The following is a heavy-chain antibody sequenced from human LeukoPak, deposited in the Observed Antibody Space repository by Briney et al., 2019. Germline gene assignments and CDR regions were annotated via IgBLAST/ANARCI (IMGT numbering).Heavy chain of an antibody. CDR1: GFTFSAYW. D-gene: IGHD3-10*01. Sequence: PGGSLRLSCAASGFTFSAYWMSWIRQAPGKGLEWVSYISSSGSTIYYADSVKGRFTISRDNAKNSLYLQMNSLRAEDTAVYYCARVSSGVTRYYFDYWGQGTLVTVSS. V-gene: IGHV3-11*01. J-gene: IGHJ4*02. CDR2: ISSSGSTI. CDR3: ARVSSGVTRYYFDY.